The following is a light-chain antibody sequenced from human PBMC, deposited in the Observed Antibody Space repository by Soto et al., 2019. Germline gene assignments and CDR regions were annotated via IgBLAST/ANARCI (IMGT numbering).Light chain of an antibody. V-gene: IGKV1-27*01. Sequence: DIQMTQSPSSLSASVGDRVTITCRASQGISNYLAWYQQKPGKVPKLLIYAASTLQSGVPSRFSGSGSGTDFNLTISSLQPEDVATYYCQKYYSAPFTFGPGTKVDIK. CDR1: QGISNY. CDR3: QKYYSAPFT. J-gene: IGKJ3*01. CDR2: AAS.